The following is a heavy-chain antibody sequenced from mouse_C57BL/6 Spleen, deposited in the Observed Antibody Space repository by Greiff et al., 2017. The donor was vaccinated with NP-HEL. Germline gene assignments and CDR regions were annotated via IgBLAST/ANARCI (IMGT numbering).Heavy chain of an antibody. J-gene: IGHJ2*01. D-gene: IGHD2-4*01. CDR2: INPGSGGT. Sequence: VQLQQSGAELVRPGTSVKVSCKASGYAFTNYLIEWVKQRPGQGLEWIGVINPGSGGTNYNEKFKGKATLTADKSSSTAYMQLSSLTSEDSAVYFCARSGYDYDGEFGYWGQGTTLTVSS. CDR1: GYAFTNYL. V-gene: IGHV1-54*01. CDR3: ARSGYDYDGEFGY.